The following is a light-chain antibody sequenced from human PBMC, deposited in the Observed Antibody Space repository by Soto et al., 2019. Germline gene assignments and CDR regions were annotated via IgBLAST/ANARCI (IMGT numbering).Light chain of an antibody. CDR1: QSISSS. Sequence: EIVMTQSPATLSVSPGERVTLSCRASQSISSSLAWYQHKPGQAPRLLIYGASTRATGVSARFSGSGSGTEFTLTISNLQSEDFAVYYCQQYYRWRTFGQGTKVEF. CDR2: GAS. CDR3: QQYYRWRT. J-gene: IGKJ1*01. V-gene: IGKV3-15*01.